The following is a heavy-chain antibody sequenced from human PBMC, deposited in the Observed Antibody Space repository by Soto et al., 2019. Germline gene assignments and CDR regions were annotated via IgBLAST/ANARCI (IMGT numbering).Heavy chain of an antibody. D-gene: IGHD2-15*01. V-gene: IGHV1-46*01. J-gene: IGHJ4*02. CDR1: GYTFTSYF. CDR3: AMCQFLGYCSGVSCAYRSYFDY. CDR2: INPSGGST. Sequence: ASVKVSCKASGYTFTSYFMHWVRQAPGQGPEWKGIINPSGGSTSYAQKIQGRVTLTSDTSTTTIYMKLSNLRSDDMAVYYCAMCQFLGYCSGVSCAYRSYFDYWGQGTQVTVSS.